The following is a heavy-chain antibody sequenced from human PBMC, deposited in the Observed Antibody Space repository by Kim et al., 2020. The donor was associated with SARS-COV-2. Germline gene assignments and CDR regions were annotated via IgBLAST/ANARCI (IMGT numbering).Heavy chain of an antibody. CDR2: IYYSGST. J-gene: IGHJ3*02. D-gene: IGHD3-10*01. CDR1: GGSISSGGYY. Sequence: SETLSLTCTVSGGSISSGGYYWSWIRQHPGKGLEWIGYIYYSGSTYYNPSLKSRVTISVDTSKNQFSLKLSSVTAADTAVYYCARAPRISRITMVQNAFDIWGQGTMVTVSS. V-gene: IGHV4-31*03. CDR3: ARAPRISRITMVQNAFDI.